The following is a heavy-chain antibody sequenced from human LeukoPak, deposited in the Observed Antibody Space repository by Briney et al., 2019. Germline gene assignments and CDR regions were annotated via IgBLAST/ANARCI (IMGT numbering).Heavy chain of an antibody. CDR3: ARVQSSSWYGDWFDP. CDR2: MNPNSGNT. CDR1: GYTFSSYD. D-gene: IGHD6-13*01. J-gene: IGHJ5*02. Sequence: ASVKVSCKASGYTFSSYDINWVRQATGQGLEWLGWMNPNSGNTGYAQKFQGRITMTRNTSISTAYMELSSLRSDDTAVYFCARVQSSSWYGDWFDPWGQGTLVTVSS. V-gene: IGHV1-8*01.